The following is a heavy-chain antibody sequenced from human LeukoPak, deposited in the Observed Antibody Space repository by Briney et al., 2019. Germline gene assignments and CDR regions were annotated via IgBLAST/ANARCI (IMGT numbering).Heavy chain of an antibody. CDR1: GFTVSSNY. J-gene: IGHJ3*02. V-gene: IGHV3-53*01. CDR2: IYSGGST. D-gene: IGHD5-18*01. CDR3: ARGIQLWGDAFDI. Sequence: GGSLRLSCAASGFTVSSNYMSWVRQAPGKGLEWVSVIYSGGSTYYADSVKGRFTISRDNSKNTLYLQMNSLRAEDTAVYYCARGIQLWGDAFDIWDQGTMVTVSS.